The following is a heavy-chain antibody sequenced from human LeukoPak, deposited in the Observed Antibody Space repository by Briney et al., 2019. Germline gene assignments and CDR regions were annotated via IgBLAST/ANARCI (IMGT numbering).Heavy chain of an antibody. CDR1: GFFFSSYG. J-gene: IGHJ4*02. CDR3: ARAHYNWNEPPFDS. V-gene: IGHV3-33*01. Sequence: GGSLRLSCAASGFFFSSYGMHWVRLAPGKGLEWVALIWYDGSNKYYADSVKGRFTIYSDNSKNPLSLQMNSLRAEDTAVYYCARAHYNWNEPPFDSWGQGTLVTVSS. D-gene: IGHD1-20*01. CDR2: IWYDGSNK.